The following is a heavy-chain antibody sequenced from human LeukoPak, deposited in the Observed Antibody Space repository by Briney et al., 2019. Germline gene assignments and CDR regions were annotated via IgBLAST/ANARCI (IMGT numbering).Heavy chain of an antibody. Sequence: ESSLRITCTATASTFSTYGMPWHRQAPAKGLACVTVISYDGSNKYYADSVKGRFTISSDNSNNTLYLQMISLRAEDTAVYYCPKPSGRQWLVHYFDYWGQGTLVTVSS. D-gene: IGHD6-19*01. V-gene: IGHV3-30*18. CDR1: ASTFSTYG. CDR2: ISYDGSNK. J-gene: IGHJ4*02. CDR3: PKPSGRQWLVHYFDY.